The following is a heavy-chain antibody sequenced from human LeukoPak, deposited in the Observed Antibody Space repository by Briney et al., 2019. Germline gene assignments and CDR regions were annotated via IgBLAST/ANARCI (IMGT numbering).Heavy chain of an antibody. CDR1: GFTFSSYP. CDR3: AKDLDSYGSYAGKPADD. V-gene: IGHV3-23*01. D-gene: IGHD6-19*01. J-gene: IGHJ4*02. Sequence: GGSLRRSCAASGFTFSSYPMNWVRQAPGKGLEWVSLISADGDSTYYADLVKGRFTISRDISKNTLYLQMNRLRVEDTAVYYCAKDLDSYGSYAGKPADDWGQGTLVTVSS. CDR2: ISADGDST.